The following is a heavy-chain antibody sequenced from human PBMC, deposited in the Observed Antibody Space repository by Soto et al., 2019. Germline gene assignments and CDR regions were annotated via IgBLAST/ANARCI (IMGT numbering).Heavy chain of an antibody. CDR2: IGTFNGDT. CDR3: TSGLSGDY. CDR1: DYTFTNYG. Sequence: QAQLVQSGAEMKKPGSSVKVSCKASDYTFTNYGLSWVRQAPGQGLEWMGWIGTFNGDTKYAQNLQGRVTMTADTSMSTAYMELRSLTSDDTAMYYCTSGLSGDYWGQGTLITVSS. D-gene: IGHD3-10*01. J-gene: IGHJ4*02. V-gene: IGHV1-18*01.